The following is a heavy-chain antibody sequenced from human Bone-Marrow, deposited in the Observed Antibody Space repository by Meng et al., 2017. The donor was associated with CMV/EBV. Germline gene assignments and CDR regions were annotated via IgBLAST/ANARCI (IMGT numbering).Heavy chain of an antibody. V-gene: IGHV1-69*01. J-gene: IGHJ4*02. CDR2: IIPIFGKS. CDR1: GGISSGYH. Sequence: VPLVQFRGDEKKIVSTVNVYCKASGGISSGYHTRWVRQAPGQGLKCMGGIIPIFGKSNYAQTLPGKATITADESTSTAYMELSTLGYEDTGVYYCASGGRWYRFDYWGQGTLVTVSS. CDR3: ASGGRWYRFDY. D-gene: IGHD3-16*01.